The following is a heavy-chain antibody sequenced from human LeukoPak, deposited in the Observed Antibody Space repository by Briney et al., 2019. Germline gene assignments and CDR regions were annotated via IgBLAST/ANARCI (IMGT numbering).Heavy chain of an antibody. CDR2: INPNSGGT. CDR1: GYTFTGYY. Sequence: ASVKVSCKASGYTFTGYYMHWVRQAPGQGLAWMGWINPNSGGTNYAQKFQGRVTMTRDTSISTAYVELSRLRSDDTAVYYCARVRGYSYGSYFDYWGQGTLVTVSS. CDR3: ARVRGYSYGSYFDY. V-gene: IGHV1-2*02. J-gene: IGHJ4*02. D-gene: IGHD5-18*01.